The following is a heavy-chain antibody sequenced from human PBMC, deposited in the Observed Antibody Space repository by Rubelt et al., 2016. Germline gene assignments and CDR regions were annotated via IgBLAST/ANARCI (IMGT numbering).Heavy chain of an antibody. CDR1: GFDFGEHE. CDR2: IKQDESEK. CDR3: ARDARNYYYGMDV. V-gene: IGHV3-7*01. D-gene: IGHD6-6*01. J-gene: IGHJ6*02. Sequence: EVQLVESGGGLVQPGGSLRLSCSASGFDFGEHEMDWVRQAPGKGLEWVANIKQDESEKYYVGSVTGRFTISRDSSKNTLYLQMNSLIAEDTAVYFCARDARNYYYGMDVWGQGTTVTVSS.